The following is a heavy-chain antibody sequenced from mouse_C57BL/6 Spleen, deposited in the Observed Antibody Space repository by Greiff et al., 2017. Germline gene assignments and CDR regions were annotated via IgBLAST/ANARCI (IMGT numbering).Heavy chain of an antibody. V-gene: IGHV1-85*01. Sequence: QVHVKQSGPELVKPGASVKLSCKASGYTFTSYDINWVKQRPGQGLEWIGWIYPRDGSTKYNEKFKGKATLTVDTSSSTAYMELHSLTSEDSAVYFCARSGNYPYYAMDYWGQGTSVTVSS. CDR1: GYTFTSYD. CDR2: IYPRDGST. D-gene: IGHD2-1*01. CDR3: ARSGNYPYYAMDY. J-gene: IGHJ4*01.